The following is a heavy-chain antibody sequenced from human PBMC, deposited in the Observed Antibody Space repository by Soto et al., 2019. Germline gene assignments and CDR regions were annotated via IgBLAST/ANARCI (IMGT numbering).Heavy chain of an antibody. CDR3: ARLDPNSSGWSRTLDY. J-gene: IGHJ4*02. CDR1: GGTFSSYA. Sequence: QVQLVQSGAEVKKPGSSVKVSCKASGGTFSSYAISWVRQAPGQGLEWMGGIIPIFGTANYAQKFQGRVTITADESTRTAYMELSSLRSEDTAVYYCARLDPNSSGWSRTLDYWGQGTLVTVSS. V-gene: IGHV1-69*12. D-gene: IGHD6-19*01. CDR2: IIPIFGTA.